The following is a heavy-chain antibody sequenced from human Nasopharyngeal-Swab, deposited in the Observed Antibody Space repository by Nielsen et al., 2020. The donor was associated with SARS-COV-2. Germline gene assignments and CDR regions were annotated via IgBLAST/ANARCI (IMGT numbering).Heavy chain of an antibody. D-gene: IGHD1-1*01. V-gene: IGHV3-30*18. CDR2: ISFDGSNQ. Sequence: WIRQPPGKGLEWVALISFDGSNQYYAESVKGRSTIARDNTNDTLYLQLNSLRSEDTAVYYGAKRERLSGFGPGGQGTLVTVPQ. J-gene: IGHJ5*02. CDR3: AKRERLSGFGP.